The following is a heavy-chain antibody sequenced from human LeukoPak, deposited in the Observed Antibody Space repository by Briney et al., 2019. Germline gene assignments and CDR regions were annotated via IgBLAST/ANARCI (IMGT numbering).Heavy chain of an antibody. CDR2: IYHSGST. CDR1: GGSISSSNW. J-gene: IGHJ4*02. CDR3: ARFFPDIVAVVAEEGYFDY. D-gene: IGHD2-15*01. Sequence: SETLSLTCAVSGGSISSSNWWSWVRQPPGKGLEWIGEIYHSGSTNYNPSLKSRVTISVDKSKNQFSLKLSSVTAADTAVYYCARFFPDIVAVVAEEGYFDYWGQGTLVTVSS. V-gene: IGHV4-4*02.